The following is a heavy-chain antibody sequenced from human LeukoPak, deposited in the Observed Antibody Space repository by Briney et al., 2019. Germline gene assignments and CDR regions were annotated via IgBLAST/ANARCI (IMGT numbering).Heavy chain of an antibody. V-gene: IGHV4-34*01. J-gene: IGHJ4*02. CDR2: INHSGST. D-gene: IGHD6-19*01. CDR3: ARRPRYSSGWYYFDS. Sequence: PSETLSLTCAVYGGSFSGDYWNWIRQPPGKGLEWIGEINHSGSTNSNPSLKSRATISVDRSKNQFSLKLSSVTAADTAVYYCARRPRYSSGWYYFDSWGQGTLVTVSS. CDR1: GGSFSGDY.